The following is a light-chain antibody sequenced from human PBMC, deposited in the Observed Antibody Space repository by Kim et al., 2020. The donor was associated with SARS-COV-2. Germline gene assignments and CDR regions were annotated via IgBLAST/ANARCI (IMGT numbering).Light chain of an antibody. J-gene: IGLJ3*02. CDR3: AAWDDSLSGRV. V-gene: IGLV1-47*01. CDR2: RSN. CDR1: DSNIESNY. Sequence: GQRFTISCSGSDSNIESNYVYRYQQVPGTAPKVLIYRSNQRPSGVPDRFSGSKSGTSASLAISGLRSEDEADYYCAAWDDSLSGRVFGGGTQLTVL.